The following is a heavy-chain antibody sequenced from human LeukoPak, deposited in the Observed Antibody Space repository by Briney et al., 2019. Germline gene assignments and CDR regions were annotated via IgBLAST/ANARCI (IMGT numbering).Heavy chain of an antibody. V-gene: IGHV4-31*03. CDR2: IYYSGST. CDR3: ARQIAVGGKAGFDY. D-gene: IGHD6-19*01. Sequence: PSETLSLTCTVSGGSISSGGYYWSWIRQHPGKGLEWIGYIYYSGSTYYNPSLKSRVTMSVDTSKNQFSLKLSSVTAADTAVYYCARQIAVGGKAGFDYWGQGTLVTVSS. CDR1: GGSISSGGYY. J-gene: IGHJ4*02.